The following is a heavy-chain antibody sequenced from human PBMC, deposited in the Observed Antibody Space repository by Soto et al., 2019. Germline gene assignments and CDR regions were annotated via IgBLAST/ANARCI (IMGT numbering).Heavy chain of an antibody. V-gene: IGHV1-69*13. Sequence: GASVKVSCKASGGTFSSYAISWVRQAPGQGLEWMGGIIPIFGTANYAQKFQGRVTITADESTSPAYMELSSLRSEDTAVYYCARGGVELVRTLNFDYWGQGTLVTVSS. CDR2: IIPIFGTA. J-gene: IGHJ4*02. CDR3: ARGGVELVRTLNFDY. CDR1: GGTFSSYA. D-gene: IGHD6-6*01.